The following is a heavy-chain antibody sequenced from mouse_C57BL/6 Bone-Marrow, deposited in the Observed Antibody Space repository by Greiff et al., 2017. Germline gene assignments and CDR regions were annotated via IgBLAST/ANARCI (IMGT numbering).Heavy chain of an antibody. D-gene: IGHD1-1*01. CDR3: ARGEVLLRADY. CDR2: IDPSDSYT. J-gene: IGHJ2*01. V-gene: IGHV1-50*01. CDR1: GYTFTSYW. Sequence: QVQLQQPGAELVKPGASVKLSCKASGYTFTSYWMQWVKQRPGQGLEWIGEIDPSDSYTNYNQKFKGKATLTVDKSSSTAYMQLSSLTSEDSAVYYCARGEVLLRADYWGQGTTLTVSS.